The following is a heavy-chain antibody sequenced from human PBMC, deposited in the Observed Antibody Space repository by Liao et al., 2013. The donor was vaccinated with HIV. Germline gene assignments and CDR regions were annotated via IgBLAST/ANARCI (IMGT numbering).Heavy chain of an antibody. J-gene: IGHJ5*02. V-gene: IGHV4-4*07. CDR1: GAFISTYY. CDR2: IYTSGRT. CDR3: ARHRTYCSSSSCYMFDL. D-gene: IGHD2-2*02. Sequence: QVQLQESGPGLVKPSETLSLTCTVSGAFISTYYWSWIRQPAGKGLEWIGRIYTSGRTNYNPSLRSRVTMPVDTSKNQFSLRLSSVTAADTAVYYCARHRTYCSSSSCYMFDLWGQGALVTVSS.